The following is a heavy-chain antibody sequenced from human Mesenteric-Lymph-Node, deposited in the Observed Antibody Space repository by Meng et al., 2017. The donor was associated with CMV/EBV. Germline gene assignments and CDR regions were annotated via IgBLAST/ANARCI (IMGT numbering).Heavy chain of an antibody. CDR2: ISYDGSNK. Sequence: GGSLRLSCAASGFTFSSNAMHWVRQAPGKGLEWVAAISYDGSNKYYADSVKGRFTISRDNSKNTLYLQMNSLRAEDTAVYYCARDGNSDYFFDYWGQGTLVTVSS. V-gene: IGHV3-30-3*01. CDR1: GFTFSSNA. D-gene: IGHD4-23*01. J-gene: IGHJ4*02. CDR3: ARDGNSDYFFDY.